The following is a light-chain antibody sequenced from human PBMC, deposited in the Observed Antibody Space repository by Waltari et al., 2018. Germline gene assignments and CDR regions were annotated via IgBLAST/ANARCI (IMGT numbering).Light chain of an antibody. V-gene: IGLV3-1*01. Sequence: SYELTQPPSVSVSPGQTASIPCSGDGLGNKYVSWFQQRPGQSPVLVIYEDAKRPSGVPARIFGSNSENMATLTISGTQATDEADYYCQAWDPTSHVTFGGGTKLTVL. J-gene: IGLJ2*01. CDR1: GLGNKY. CDR2: EDA. CDR3: QAWDPTSHVT.